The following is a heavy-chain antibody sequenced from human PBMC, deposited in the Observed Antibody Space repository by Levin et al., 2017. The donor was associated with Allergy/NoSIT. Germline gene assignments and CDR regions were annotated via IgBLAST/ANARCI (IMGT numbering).Heavy chain of an antibody. CDR1: GFTFGDYA. J-gene: IGHJ4*02. Sequence: GGSLRLSCTGSGFTFGDYAMSWLRQAPGKGLEWVGFIRSKRYGGTTEYAASVKGRFTISRDDSKSIAYLQMNSLKSEDTAVHYCNRVRGTAYYFDYWGQGTLVTVSS. CDR2: IRSKRYGGTT. D-gene: IGHD3-16*01. V-gene: IGHV3-49*03. CDR3: NRVRGTAYYFDY.